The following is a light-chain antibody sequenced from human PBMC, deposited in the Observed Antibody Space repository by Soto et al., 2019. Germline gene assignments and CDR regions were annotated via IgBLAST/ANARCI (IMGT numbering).Light chain of an antibody. CDR1: SSNIGAGYD. CDR2: SNN. J-gene: IGLJ3*02. CDR3: QSYDSSLRKL. V-gene: IGLV1-40*01. Sequence: QTVVTQPPSVSGAPGQRVIISCTGSSSNIGAGYDVHWYQQLPGTAPRLLIYSNNNRPSGVPDRFSGSKSGTSASLAIAGLQAEDEADYYCQSYDSSLRKLFGGGTKLTVL.